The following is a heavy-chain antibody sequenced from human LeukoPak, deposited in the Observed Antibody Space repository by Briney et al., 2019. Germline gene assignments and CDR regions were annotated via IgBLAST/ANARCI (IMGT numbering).Heavy chain of an antibody. J-gene: IGHJ3*02. D-gene: IGHD6-19*01. V-gene: IGHV3-7*01. CDR1: GFNFSSYW. CDR3: ARRAPPRIAVARDAFDI. Sequence: GGSLRLSCAASGFNFSSYWMSWVRQAPGKGLEWVANIKQDGSEKYYVDSVKGRFTISRDNAKNSLYLQMNSLRAEDTAVYYCARRAPPRIAVARDAFDIWGQGTMVTVSS. CDR2: IKQDGSEK.